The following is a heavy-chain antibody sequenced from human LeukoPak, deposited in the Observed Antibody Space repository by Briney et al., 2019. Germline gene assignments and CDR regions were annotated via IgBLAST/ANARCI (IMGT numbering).Heavy chain of an antibody. CDR2: ISYDGSNK. J-gene: IGHJ4*02. D-gene: IGHD5-18*01. CDR1: GFTFSSYG. V-gene: IGHV3-30*18. CDR3: AKDRTRIGSYHDY. Sequence: GGSLRLSCAASGFTFSSYGMHWVRQAPGKGLEWVAVISYDGSNKYYADSVKGRFTISRDNSKNTLYLQMNSLRAEDTAVYYCAKDRTRIGSYHDYWGQGTLVTVSS.